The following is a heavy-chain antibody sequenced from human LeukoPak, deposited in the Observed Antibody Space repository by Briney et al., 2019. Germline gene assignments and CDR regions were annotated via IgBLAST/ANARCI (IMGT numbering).Heavy chain of an antibody. CDR1: GFTFSSYA. CDR2: ISYDGSNK. V-gene: IGHV3-30*04. J-gene: IGHJ6*04. D-gene: IGHD2-15*01. Sequence: GRSLRLSCAASGFTFSSYAMHWVRQAPGKGLEWVAVISYDGSNKYYADSVKGRFTISRDNSKNTLYLQMNSLRAEDTAVYYCARDGGRSRVAVNYYYYGMDVWGKGTTVTVSS. CDR3: ARDGGRSRVAVNYYYYGMDV.